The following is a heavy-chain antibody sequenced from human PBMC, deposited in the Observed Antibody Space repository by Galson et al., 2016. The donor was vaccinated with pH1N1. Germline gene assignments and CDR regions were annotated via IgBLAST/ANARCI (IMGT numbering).Heavy chain of an antibody. CDR1: GFTFSSYA. V-gene: IGHV3-23*01. Sequence: SLRLSCAASGFTFSSYAVTWVRQAPGKGLEWVSSINGGGDITYYADSVKGRFTVSRDNSKNTLYLQMGSLRVEDTAVYFCAKDRDCIAVAACFIDNYGQGTLVTVSS. CDR2: INGGGDIT. CDR3: AKDRDCIAVAACFIDN. J-gene: IGHJ4*02. D-gene: IGHD6-19*01.